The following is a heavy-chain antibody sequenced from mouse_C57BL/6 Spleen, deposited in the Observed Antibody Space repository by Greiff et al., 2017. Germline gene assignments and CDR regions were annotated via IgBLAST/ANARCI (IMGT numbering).Heavy chain of an antibody. J-gene: IGHJ2*01. CDR2: INYDGSST. V-gene: IGHV5-16*01. D-gene: IGHD1-1*01. CDR3: ARDQYYGSSYRYFDY. Sequence: EVQLQESEGGLVQPGSSMKLSCTASGFTFSDYYMAWVRQVPEKGLEWVANINYDGSSTYYLDSLKSRFIISRDNAKNILYLQMSSLKSEDTATYYCARDQYYGSSYRYFDYWGQGTTLTVSS. CDR1: GFTFSDYY.